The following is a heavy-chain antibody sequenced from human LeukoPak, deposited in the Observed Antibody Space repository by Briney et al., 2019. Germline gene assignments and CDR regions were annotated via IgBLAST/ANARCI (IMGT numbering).Heavy chain of an antibody. D-gene: IGHD3-10*01. J-gene: IGHJ5*02. CDR1: GGSISSSSYY. CDR2: IYYSGST. Sequence: SETQSLTCTVSGGSISSSSYYWGWIRQPPGKGLEWIGSIYYSGSTYYNPSLKSRVTISVDTSKNQFSLKLSSVTAADTAVYYCARDRGHNWFDPWGQGTLVTVSS. V-gene: IGHV4-39*07. CDR3: ARDRGHNWFDP.